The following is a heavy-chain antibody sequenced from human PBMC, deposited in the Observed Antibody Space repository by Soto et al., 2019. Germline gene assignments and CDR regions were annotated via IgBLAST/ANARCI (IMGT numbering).Heavy chain of an antibody. CDR1: GGSFSGYY. CDR3: ASWYYYYGMDV. Sequence: SETLSLTCAVYGGSFSGYYWSWIRQPPGKGLEWIGEINHSGSTNYNPSLKSRVTISVGTSKNQFSLKLSSVTAADTAVYYCASWYYYYGMDVWGQGTTVTVSS. CDR2: INHSGST. J-gene: IGHJ6*02. V-gene: IGHV4-34*01.